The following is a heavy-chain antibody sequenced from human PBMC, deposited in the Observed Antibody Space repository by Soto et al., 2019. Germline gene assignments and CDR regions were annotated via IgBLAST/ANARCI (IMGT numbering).Heavy chain of an antibody. J-gene: IGHJ4*02. Sequence: ETLSLTCTVSGGSISSYYWSWIRQPPGKGLEWIGYIYYSGSTNYNPSLKSRVTISVDTSKNQFSLKLSSVTAADTAVYYCAREMIDGYPFDYWGQGTLVTVSS. V-gene: IGHV4-59*01. CDR3: AREMIDGYPFDY. CDR1: GGSISSYY. D-gene: IGHD5-12*01. CDR2: IYYSGST.